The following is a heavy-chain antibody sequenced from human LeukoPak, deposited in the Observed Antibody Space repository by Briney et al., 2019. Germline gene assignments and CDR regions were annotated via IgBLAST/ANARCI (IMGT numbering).Heavy chain of an antibody. D-gene: IGHD3-9*01. V-gene: IGHV3-23*01. CDR2: ISVSGGST. Sequence: GGSLRLSRAASGFTFSSYAMSWVRQAPGKGLEWVSTISVSGGSTYYADSVKGRFTISRDNSKNTLYLQMNSLRAEDTAVYYCAKQYFDWLPYFDYWGQGTLVTVSS. CDR3: AKQYFDWLPYFDY. CDR1: GFTFSSYA. J-gene: IGHJ4*02.